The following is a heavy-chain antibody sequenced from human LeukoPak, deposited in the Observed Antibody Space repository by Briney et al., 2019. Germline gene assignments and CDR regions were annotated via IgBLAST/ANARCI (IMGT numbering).Heavy chain of an antibody. Sequence: GESLKISCKGSGYSFTSYWISWVRQMPGKGLEWLGRIDPSDSYTNYSPSFQGHVTISADKSISTAYLQWSSLKPSDTAMYYCARQGVELLFNFQHWGQGTLVTVSS. CDR1: GYSFTSYW. CDR3: ARQGVELLFNFQH. J-gene: IGHJ1*01. CDR2: IDPSDSYT. V-gene: IGHV5-10-1*01. D-gene: IGHD2-2*01.